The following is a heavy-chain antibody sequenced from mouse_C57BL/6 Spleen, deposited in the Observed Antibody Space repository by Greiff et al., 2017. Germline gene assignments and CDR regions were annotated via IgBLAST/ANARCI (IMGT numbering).Heavy chain of an antibody. CDR3: ARETTALDY. D-gene: IGHD1-2*01. V-gene: IGHV5-4*01. CDR2: ISDGGSYT. Sequence: EVQVVESGGGLVKPGGSLKLSCAASGFTFSSYALSWVRQTPEKRLEWVATISDGGSYTYYPDNVKGRFTISRDNAKNNLYLQMSHLKSEDTAMYYCARETTALDYWGQGTTLTVPS. CDR1: GFTFSSYA. J-gene: IGHJ2*01.